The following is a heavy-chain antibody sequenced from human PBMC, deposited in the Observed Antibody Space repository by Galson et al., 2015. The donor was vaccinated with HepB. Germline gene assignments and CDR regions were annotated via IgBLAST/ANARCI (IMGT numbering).Heavy chain of an antibody. V-gene: IGHV3-21*01. CDR2: ISSSSSYI. CDR3: ARERVVDSSGWYLFDY. D-gene: IGHD6-19*01. CDR1: GFTFSSYS. Sequence: SLRLSCAASGFTFSSYSMNWVRQAPGKGLEWVSSISSSSSYIYYADSVKGRFTISRDNAKNSLYLQMNSLRAEDTAVYYCARERVVDSSGWYLFDYWGQGTLVTVSS. J-gene: IGHJ4*02.